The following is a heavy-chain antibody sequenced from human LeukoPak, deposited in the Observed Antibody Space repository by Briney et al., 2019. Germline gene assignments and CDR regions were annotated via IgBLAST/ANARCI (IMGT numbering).Heavy chain of an antibody. CDR2: IYSGGST. J-gene: IGHJ5*02. D-gene: IGHD2-2*01. Sequence: PGGSLRLSCAASGFTVSSNYMSWVRQAPGKGLEWDSVIYSGGSTYHADSVKGRFTISRDISKNTLYLQMNSLRAEDTAVYYCARDPVGYCSSTSCYPSWFDPWGQGTLVTVSS. CDR3: ARDPVGYCSSTSCYPSWFDP. CDR1: GFTVSSNY. V-gene: IGHV3-66*01.